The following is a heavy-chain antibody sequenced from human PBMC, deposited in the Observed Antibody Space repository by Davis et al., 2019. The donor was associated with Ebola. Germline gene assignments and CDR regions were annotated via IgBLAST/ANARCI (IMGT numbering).Heavy chain of an antibody. J-gene: IGHJ4*02. CDR1: GYSFTTYW. CDR3: ATQGAPLTGVDY. D-gene: IGHD3-9*01. Sequence: GESLKISCQTFGYSFTTYWITWVRQLPGKGLEWIGSIDPTDSHSDFSPSFQGHVTISVDKSISTAYLQWRSLKASDTAMYYCATQGAPLTGVDYWGQGSLVIVSS. V-gene: IGHV5-10-1*01. CDR2: IDPTDSHS.